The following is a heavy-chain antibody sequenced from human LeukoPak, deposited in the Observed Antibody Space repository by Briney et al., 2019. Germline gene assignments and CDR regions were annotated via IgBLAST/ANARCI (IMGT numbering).Heavy chain of an antibody. CDR2: ISAYNGNT. Sequence: ASVKVSCKVSGYTLTELSMHWVRQAPGQGLEWMGWISAYNGNTNYAQKLQGRVTMTTDTSTSTAYMELRSLRSDDTAVYYCARAAADPDYWGQGTLVTVSS. CDR3: ARAAADPDY. J-gene: IGHJ4*02. V-gene: IGHV1-18*01. D-gene: IGHD6-13*01. CDR1: GYTLTELS.